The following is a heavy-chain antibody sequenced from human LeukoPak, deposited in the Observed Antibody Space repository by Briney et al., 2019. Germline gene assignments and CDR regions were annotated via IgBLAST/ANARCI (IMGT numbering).Heavy chain of an antibody. CDR2: INSGGDDT. D-gene: IGHD6-19*01. V-gene: IGHV3-74*01. CDR3: EKRIGYSRGHSAVYYFDY. Sequence: QPGGSLRLSCAASGFTFSTYWMHWVRQAPGKGLVWVSLINSGGDDTRYADSVKGRFTISRDNAKNTLYLQMNSLRAEDTPVYYCEKRIGYSRGHSAVYYFDYWAREPWSPSPQ. CDR1: GFTFSTYW. J-gene: IGHJ4*02.